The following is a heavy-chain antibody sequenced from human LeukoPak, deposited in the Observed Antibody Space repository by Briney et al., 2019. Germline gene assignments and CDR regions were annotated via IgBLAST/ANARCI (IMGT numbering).Heavy chain of an antibody. CDR2: IYPGDSDT. CDR1: GYSFTSYW. CDR3: ARQFRGSYGAFDI. V-gene: IGHV5-51*01. J-gene: IGHJ3*02. D-gene: IGHD1-26*01. Sequence: GAPLKVSCKGSGYSFTSYWIGWVRQMPGKGLEWMGIIYPGDSDTRYSPSFQGQVTISADKSISTAYLQWSSLKASDTAMYYCARQFRGSYGAFDIWGQGTMVTVSS.